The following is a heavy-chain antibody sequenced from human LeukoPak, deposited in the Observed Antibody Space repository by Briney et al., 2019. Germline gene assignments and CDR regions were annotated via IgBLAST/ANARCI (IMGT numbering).Heavy chain of an antibody. CDR2: IIPIFGTA. CDR1: GYTFTSYG. V-gene: IGHV1-69*05. D-gene: IGHD3-3*01. J-gene: IGHJ4*02. CDR3: ARGSDLYDFWSTYYFDY. Sequence: GASVKVSCKASGYTFTSYGISWVRQAPGQGLEWMGGIIPIFGTANYAQKFQGRVTITTDESTSTAYMELSSLRSEDTAVYYCARGSDLYDFWSTYYFDYWGQGTLVTVSS.